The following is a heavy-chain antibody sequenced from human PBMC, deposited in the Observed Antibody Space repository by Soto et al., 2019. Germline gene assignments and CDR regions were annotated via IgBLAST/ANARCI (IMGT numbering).Heavy chain of an antibody. CDR1: GFAFSSYW. D-gene: IGHD6-6*01. J-gene: IGHJ4*02. CDR3: AKRSSPSPLAY. V-gene: IGHV3-74*01. CDR2: INIDGSSR. Sequence: GGSLRLSCEGSGFAFSSYWMHWVRQAPGKGLVWVSRINIDGSSRDYADSVKGRFTISRDNSKNTLYLQMNSLRAEDTAVYYCAKRSSPSPLAYWGQGTLVTVSS.